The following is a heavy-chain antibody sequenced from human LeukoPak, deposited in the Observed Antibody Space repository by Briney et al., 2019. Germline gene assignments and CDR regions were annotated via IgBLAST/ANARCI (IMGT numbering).Heavy chain of an antibody. CDR2: ISCSSSYI. J-gene: IGHJ4*02. D-gene: IGHD4-17*01. Sequence: GSLKLSCSASGFTFRSYSMNWVRQAPGKGLEWVSSISCSSSYIYYADSVKGRFTISRDNAKNSLYLQMNSLRAEDTAVYYCARSTRTTVTAFSEFGYWGQGTLVTVSS. V-gene: IGHV3-21*01. CDR1: GFTFRSYS. CDR3: ARSTRTTVTAFSEFGY.